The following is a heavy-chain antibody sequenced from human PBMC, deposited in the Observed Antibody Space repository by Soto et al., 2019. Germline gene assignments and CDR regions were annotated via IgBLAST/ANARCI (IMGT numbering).Heavy chain of an antibody. CDR1: GYTFTGYY. CDR3: ARGGTSVGYGGNSGPGVAYYYYGMDG. CDR2: INPNSGGT. Sequence: ASVKVSCKASGYTFTGYYMHWVRQAPGQGLEWMGWINPNSGGTNYAQKFQGWVTMTRDTSISTAYMELSRLRSDDTAVYYCARGGTSVGYGGNSGPGVAYYYYGMDGWGQGTTVTVAS. D-gene: IGHD2-21*02. V-gene: IGHV1-2*04. J-gene: IGHJ6*02.